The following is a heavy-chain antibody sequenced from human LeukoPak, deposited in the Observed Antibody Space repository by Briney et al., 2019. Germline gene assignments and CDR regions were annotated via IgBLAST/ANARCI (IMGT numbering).Heavy chain of an antibody. CDR3: AKDRTGTMSFDY. CDR2: ISWNSGSI. J-gene: IGHJ4*02. V-gene: IGHV3-9*01. D-gene: IGHD1-1*01. CDR1: GFTFDDYA. Sequence: GGSLRLSCAASGFTFDDYAMHWDRQAPGKGLEWVSGISWNSGSIGYADSVKGRFTISRDNAKNSLYLQMDSLRAEDTALYYCAKDRTGTMSFDYWGQGTLVTVSS.